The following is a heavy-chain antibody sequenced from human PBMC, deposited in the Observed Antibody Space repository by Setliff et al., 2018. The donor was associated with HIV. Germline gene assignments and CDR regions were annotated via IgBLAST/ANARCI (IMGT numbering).Heavy chain of an antibody. CDR3: ARPHYDILTGFLGWFDP. J-gene: IGHJ5*02. CDR2: INHSGST. D-gene: IGHD3-9*01. Sequence: SETLSLTCAVYGGSFSGYYWSWIRQPPGKGLEWIGEINHSGSTNYNMSLWSRVTISLDASRNQFSLELISVTAADTAVYYCARPHYDILTGFLGWFDPWGQGTLVTV. CDR1: GGSFSGYY. V-gene: IGHV4-34*01.